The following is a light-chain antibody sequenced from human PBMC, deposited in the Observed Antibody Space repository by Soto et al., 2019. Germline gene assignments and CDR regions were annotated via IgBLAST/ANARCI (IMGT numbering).Light chain of an antibody. CDR2: GAS. CDR3: QQSYSTRYS. J-gene: IGKJ2*03. Sequence: DIQMTQSPSSLSASVGDRVTITCRASQSISTNLSWYQKKPGKAPKLLISGASSLQSGVPSRFSGSGSGTDFSRTISSLQPEDFAMYFWQQSYSTRYSFGQGTNLEIK. CDR1: QSISTN. V-gene: IGKV1-39*01.